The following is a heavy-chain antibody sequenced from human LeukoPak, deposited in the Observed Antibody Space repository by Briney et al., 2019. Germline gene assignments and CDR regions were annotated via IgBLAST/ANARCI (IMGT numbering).Heavy chain of an antibody. Sequence: GGSLRLSCAASGFTFSSYAMSWVRQAPGKGLEWVSAISGSGGSTYYAGSVKGRFTISRDNSKNTLYLQMNSLRAEDTAVYFCTKGYSGLDIYAFDVWGQGTMVTVSS. CDR2: ISGSGGST. J-gene: IGHJ3*01. CDR1: GFTFSSYA. CDR3: TKGYSGLDIYAFDV. V-gene: IGHV3-23*01. D-gene: IGHD1-26*01.